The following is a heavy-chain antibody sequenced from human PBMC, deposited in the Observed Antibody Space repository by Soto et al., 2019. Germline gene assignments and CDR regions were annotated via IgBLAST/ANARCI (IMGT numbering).Heavy chain of an antibody. Sequence: GGSLKISCKGSGYTFTDYWIGWLRQLPGKGLEWMGIIYPGDSDTGYSPSFKGHVTITVDKSTNTAYLQWNTLRASDNAMYYCARNISNFRYEYYAMDVWGQGTTVTVSS. CDR1: GYTFTDYW. D-gene: IGHD4-4*01. V-gene: IGHV5-51*01. CDR2: IYPGDSDT. J-gene: IGHJ6*02. CDR3: ARNISNFRYEYYAMDV.